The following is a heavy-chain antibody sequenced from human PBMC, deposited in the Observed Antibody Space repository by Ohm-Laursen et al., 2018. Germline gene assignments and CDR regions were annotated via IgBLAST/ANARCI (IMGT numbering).Heavy chain of an antibody. CDR3: ARDSLNWAPPKPLYYYYGMDV. CDR2: INKAGTTV. Sequence: SLRLSCAASGFTFSSYAMSWVRQAPGKGLEWVSYINKAGTTVYYADSVKGRFTISRDNAKKSLYLEMNSLRAEDTAVYYCARDSLNWAPPKPLYYYYGMDVWGQGTTVTVSS. V-gene: IGHV3-48*04. CDR1: GFTFSSYA. J-gene: IGHJ6*02. D-gene: IGHD7-27*01.